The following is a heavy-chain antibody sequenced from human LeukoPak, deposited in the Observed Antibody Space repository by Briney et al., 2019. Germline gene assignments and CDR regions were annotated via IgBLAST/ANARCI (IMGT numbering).Heavy chain of an antibody. Sequence: ASVKVSCKASGYTFTSYGISWVRQAPGQGLEWMGMINPSGGTTTYAQRFQGRLTMTRDTSTSTVYMELSSLRSEVTAVYYCASQGYSINWYVGYWGQGTLVTVSS. D-gene: IGHD6-13*01. CDR3: ASQGYSINWYVGY. J-gene: IGHJ4*02. CDR1: GYTFTSYG. CDR2: INPSGGTT. V-gene: IGHV1-46*01.